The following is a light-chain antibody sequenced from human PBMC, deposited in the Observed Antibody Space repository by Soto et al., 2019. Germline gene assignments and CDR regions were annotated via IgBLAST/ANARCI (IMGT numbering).Light chain of an antibody. CDR1: SSDVGGYNY. V-gene: IGLV2-14*01. CDR3: SSYSTSGPPYV. CDR2: DVN. Sequence: QSVLTQPASVSGSPGQSITISCTGTSSDVGGYNYVCWYLQHPGKAPKLIIYDVNNRPSGVSNRFSGSKSGYTASLTISGLQAEDEADYYCSSYSTSGPPYVFGGGTKLTVL. J-gene: IGLJ3*02.